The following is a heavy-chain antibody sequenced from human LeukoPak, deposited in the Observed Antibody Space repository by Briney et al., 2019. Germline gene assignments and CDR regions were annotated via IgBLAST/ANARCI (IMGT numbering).Heavy chain of an antibody. J-gene: IGHJ5*02. D-gene: IGHD1-14*01. CDR1: GFTFSSYS. CDR2: IISSSSTI. CDR3: AKEERKFRPGFNWFDA. V-gene: IGHV3-48*01. Sequence: GGSLRLSCAASGFTFSSYSMNWVRQAPGKGLEWVSYIISSSSTIYYADSVKGRFTISRDNAKNSLYLQMNSLRVEDAAVYYCAKEERKFRPGFNWFDAWGQGTLVTVSS.